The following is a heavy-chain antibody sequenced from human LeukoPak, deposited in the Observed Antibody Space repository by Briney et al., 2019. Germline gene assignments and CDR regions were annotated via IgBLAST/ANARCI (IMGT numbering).Heavy chain of an antibody. CDR2: INWNGGST. CDR3: ARDLNPLDYYDSSGYSPDV. J-gene: IGHJ6*04. CDR1: GFTFDDYG. V-gene: IGHV3-20*04. D-gene: IGHD3-22*01. Sequence: GGSLRLSCAASGFTFDDYGMSWVRQAPGKGLEWVSGINWNGGSTGYADSVKGRFTISRDNAKNSLYLQMNSLRAEDTALYYCARDLNPLDYYDSSGYSPDVWGKGTTVTVSS.